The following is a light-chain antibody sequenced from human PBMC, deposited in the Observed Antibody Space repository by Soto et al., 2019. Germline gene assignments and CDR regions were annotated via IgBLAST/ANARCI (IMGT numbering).Light chain of an antibody. V-gene: IGKV3-20*01. CDR3: QQYGSSGT. CDR1: QSVSNNY. Sequence: IVLSQSPGTLSLTPGERATLSCRASQSVSNNYLAWYQQKPGQAPRLPIYGASNRATGIPDRFSGSGSGTDFTLTISRLEPEDFAVYYCQQYGSSGTFGQGTKV. CDR2: GAS. J-gene: IGKJ1*01.